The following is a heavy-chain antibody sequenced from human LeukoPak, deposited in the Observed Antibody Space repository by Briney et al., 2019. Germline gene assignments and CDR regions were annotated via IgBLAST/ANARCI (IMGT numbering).Heavy chain of an antibody. CDR3: AKDSTKLLWFGEFDY. J-gene: IGHJ4*02. D-gene: IGHD3-10*01. CDR1: GFTFSSYA. Sequence: GGSLRLSCAASGFTFSSYAMSWVRQAPGKGLEWVSAISGSGGSTYYADSVKGRFTISRDNSKNTLYLQMNSLRAEDTAVYHCAKDSTKLLWFGEFDYWGQGTLVTVSS. CDR2: ISGSGGST. V-gene: IGHV3-23*01.